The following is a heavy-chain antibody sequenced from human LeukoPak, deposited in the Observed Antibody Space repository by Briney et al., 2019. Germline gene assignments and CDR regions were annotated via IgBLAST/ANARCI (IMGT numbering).Heavy chain of an antibody. Sequence: PGGSLRLSCAASGFTFSSYAMSWVRQAPGKGLEWVSAISGSGGSTYYADSVKGRFTISRDNSKNTLYLQMNSLRAEDTAVYYYAKADYSTTYFDYWGQGTLVTVSS. CDR2: ISGSGGST. D-gene: IGHD4-11*01. V-gene: IGHV3-23*01. J-gene: IGHJ4*02. CDR3: AKADYSTTYFDY. CDR1: GFTFSSYA.